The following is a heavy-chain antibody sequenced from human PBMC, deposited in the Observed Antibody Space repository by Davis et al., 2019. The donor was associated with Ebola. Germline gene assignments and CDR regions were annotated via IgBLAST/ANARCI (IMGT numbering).Heavy chain of an antibody. V-gene: IGHV3-53*01. CDR3: ARDLGYSYGCFNY. CDR2: VYVAGNT. D-gene: IGHD5-18*01. Sequence: GGSLRLSCAASGFSVSGYYMSWVRQAPGKGLEWVSVVYVAGNTYYADSVKGRFTISRDNAKNSLYLQMNSLRAEDTAVYYCARDLGYSYGCFNYWGQGTLVTVSS. CDR1: GFSVSGYY. J-gene: IGHJ4*02.